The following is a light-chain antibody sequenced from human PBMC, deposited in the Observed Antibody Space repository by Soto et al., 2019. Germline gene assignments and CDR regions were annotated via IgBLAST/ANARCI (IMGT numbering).Light chain of an antibody. V-gene: IGLV2-14*01. CDR1: SSDVGAYNY. CDR2: EVS. J-gene: IGLJ1*01. CDR3: SSYTGSSTLDV. Sequence: QSALTQPASVSGYPGQSITISCTGRSSDVGAYNYVSWYQQHPGKAPKFMIYEVSNRPSGVSNRFSGSKSGNTASLTVSGLQAEDEADYYCSSYTGSSTLDVFGTGTKVTVL.